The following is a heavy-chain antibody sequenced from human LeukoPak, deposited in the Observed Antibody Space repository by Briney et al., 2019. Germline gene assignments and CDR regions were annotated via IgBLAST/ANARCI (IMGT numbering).Heavy chain of an antibody. CDR3: ARLVPTTYCSSTSCKGDYYYYMDV. CDR2: ISSSGSTI. CDR1: GFTFSDYY. V-gene: IGHV3-11*01. D-gene: IGHD2-2*01. J-gene: IGHJ6*03. Sequence: GGSLRLSCAASGFTFSDYYMSWIRQAPGKGLEWVSYISSSGSTIYYADSVKGRFTISRDNAKNSLYLQMNSLRAEDTAVYYCARLVPTTYCSSTSCKGDYYYYMDVWGKGTTVTVSS.